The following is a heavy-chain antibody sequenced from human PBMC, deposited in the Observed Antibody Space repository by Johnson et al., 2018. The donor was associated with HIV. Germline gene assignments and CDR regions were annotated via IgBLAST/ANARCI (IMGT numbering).Heavy chain of an antibody. CDR1: GFSFDDYG. CDR3: AKDHDYIGHGAFDI. V-gene: IGHV3-9*01. D-gene: IGHD4-11*01. Sequence: VQLVESGGGLVQPGRSLRLSCAASGFSFDDYGMHWVRQAPGKGLQWVSGISWNSGSIGYADSVKGRFTISRDNAENSLYLQVNSLRAEDTALYYCAKDHDYIGHGAFDIWGQGTMVTVSS. CDR2: ISWNSGSI. J-gene: IGHJ3*02.